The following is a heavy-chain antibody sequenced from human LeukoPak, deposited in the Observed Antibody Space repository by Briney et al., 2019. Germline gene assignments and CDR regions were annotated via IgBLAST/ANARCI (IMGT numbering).Heavy chain of an antibody. V-gene: IGHV4-39*01. J-gene: IGHJ4*02. CDR3: ASYSSSVVFDY. D-gene: IGHD6-6*01. CDR2: IYYSGST. CDR1: GGSISSSSYY. Sequence: PSETLSFTCTVSGGSISSSSYYWGWIRPPPGKRLEWIGSIYYSGSTYYNPSLNSRVTISVDTSKNQFSLKLSSVTAADTALYYCASYSSSVVFDYWGQGTLVTVSS.